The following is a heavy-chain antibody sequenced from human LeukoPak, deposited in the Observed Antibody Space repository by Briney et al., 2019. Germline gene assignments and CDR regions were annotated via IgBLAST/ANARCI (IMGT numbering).Heavy chain of an antibody. V-gene: IGHV3-7*01. Sequence: GGSLRLSRASSGFTFSRYWMSWVRQAPGKGLEWVANIKQDGSEKYYVDSVKDRFTISRDNASNSLYLQMNSLRAEDTAVYYCARGHWLDSFDYWGQGTLVTVSS. CDR1: GFTFSRYW. J-gene: IGHJ4*02. D-gene: IGHD6-19*01. CDR3: ARGHWLDSFDY. CDR2: IKQDGSEK.